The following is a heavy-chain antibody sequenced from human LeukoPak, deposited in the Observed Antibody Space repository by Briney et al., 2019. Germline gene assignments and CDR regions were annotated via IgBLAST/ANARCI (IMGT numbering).Heavy chain of an antibody. D-gene: IGHD6-13*01. Sequence: GESLKISCKGSGYSFTNYWIGWVRQMPGKGLKWMGIIYPGDSGTRYSPSFQGQVTISADKSISTAYLQWSSLKASDTAMYYCARTAAAGTGYYYYMDVWGKGTTVTVSS. CDR2: IYPGDSGT. J-gene: IGHJ6*03. CDR1: GYSFTNYW. V-gene: IGHV5-51*01. CDR3: ARTAAAGTGYYYYMDV.